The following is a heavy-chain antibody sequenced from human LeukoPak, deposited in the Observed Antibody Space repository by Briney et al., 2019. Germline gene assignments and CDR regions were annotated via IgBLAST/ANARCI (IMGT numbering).Heavy chain of an antibody. CDR3: ARDLSYYGSGSYLFDY. J-gene: IGHJ4*02. Sequence: ASVKVSCKASGYTFTDFYMHWVRQAPGQGLEWMGWINPNSGGTDYAQKFQGRVTMTRDTSISTAYMELSRLRSDDTAVYYCARDLSYYGSGSYLFDYWGQGTLVTVSS. CDR1: GYTFTDFY. V-gene: IGHV1-2*02. D-gene: IGHD3-10*01. CDR2: INPNSGGT.